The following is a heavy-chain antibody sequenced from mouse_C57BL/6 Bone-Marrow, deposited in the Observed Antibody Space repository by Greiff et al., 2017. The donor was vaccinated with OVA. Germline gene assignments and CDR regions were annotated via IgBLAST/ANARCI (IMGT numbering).Heavy chain of an antibody. Sequence: QVQLQQPGAELVKPGASVKMSCKASGYTFTSYWITWVKRRPGQGLEWIGDIYPGSGSTNYNEKFKSKATLTVDTSSSTAYMQLSSLTSEDSAVYYCAREVTTGDYYAMDYWGQGTSVTVSS. CDR1: GYTFTSYW. CDR2: IYPGSGST. D-gene: IGHD2-2*01. V-gene: IGHV1-55*01. J-gene: IGHJ4*01. CDR3: AREVTTGDYYAMDY.